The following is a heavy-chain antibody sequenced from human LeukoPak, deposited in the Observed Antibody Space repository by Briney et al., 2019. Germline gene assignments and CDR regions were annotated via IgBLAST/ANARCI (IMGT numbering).Heavy chain of an antibody. J-gene: IGHJ4*02. CDR1: GDSVSSNSAA. CDR2: TYYRSKWYN. Sequence: SQTLSLTCAISGDSVSSNSAAWNWIRQSPSRGLEWLGRTYYRSKWYNDYAVSVKSRITINPDTSKNQFSLKLSSVTAADTAVYYCARVRYSSSWCLDYWGQGTLVTVSS. CDR3: ARVRYSSSWCLDY. D-gene: IGHD6-13*01. V-gene: IGHV6-1*01.